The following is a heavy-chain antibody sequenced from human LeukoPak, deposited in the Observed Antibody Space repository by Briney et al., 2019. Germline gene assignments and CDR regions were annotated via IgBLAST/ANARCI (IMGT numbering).Heavy chain of an antibody. CDR2: IIPILGIA. D-gene: IGHD5-12*01. CDR3: ARETQNVDIVATTYYFDY. V-gene: IGHV1-69*04. CDR1: GFTFSSYA. J-gene: IGHJ4*02. Sequence: PGGSLRLSCAASGFTFSSYAISWVRQAPGQGLEWMGRIIPILGIANYAQKFQGRVTITADKSTSTAYMELSSLRSEDTAVYYCARETQNVDIVATTYYFDYWGQGTLVTVSS.